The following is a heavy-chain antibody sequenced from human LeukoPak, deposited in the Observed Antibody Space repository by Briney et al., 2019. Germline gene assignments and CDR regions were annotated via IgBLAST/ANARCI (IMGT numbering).Heavy chain of an antibody. CDR3: ARQSGMVRGVILGYFDY. J-gene: IGHJ4*02. V-gene: IGHV4-39*01. CDR2: IYYSGST. Sequence: SETLSLTCTVSGGSISSSSYYWGWIRQPPGKGLEWIGSIYYSGSTYYNPSLKSRVTISVDTSKNQLSLKLSSVTAADTAVYYCARQSGMVRGVILGYFDYWGQGTLVTVSS. CDR1: GGSISSSSYY. D-gene: IGHD3-10*01.